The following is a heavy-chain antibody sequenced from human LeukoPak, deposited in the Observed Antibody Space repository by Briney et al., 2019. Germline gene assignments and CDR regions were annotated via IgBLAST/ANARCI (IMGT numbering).Heavy chain of an antibody. D-gene: IGHD3-9*01. V-gene: IGHV4-34*01. CDR3: ARQRSGAILTA. CDR2: INHSGST. CDR1: GGSFSGYY. Sequence: NPSETLSLTCAVYGGSFSGYYWSWIRQPPGKGLEWIGEINHSGSTNYNPSLKSRVTISVDTSKNQFSLKLSSVTAADTAVYYCARQRSGAILTAWGQGTLVTVSS. J-gene: IGHJ4*02.